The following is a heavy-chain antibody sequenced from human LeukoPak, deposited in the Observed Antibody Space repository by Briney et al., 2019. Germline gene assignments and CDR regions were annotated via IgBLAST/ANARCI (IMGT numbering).Heavy chain of an antibody. Sequence: GGSLRLSCAASGFTFNDDEIVWVRRAPGKGLEWISYIFTRDDSVYYADSVKGRFTISRAHARNLVYLQMSSLRSEDTGLYYCARLRVAMLRGAADYWGQGTLVTVSS. V-gene: IGHV3-48*03. J-gene: IGHJ4*02. CDR2: IFTRDDSV. D-gene: IGHD3-10*01. CDR1: GFTFNDDE. CDR3: ARLRVAMLRGAADY.